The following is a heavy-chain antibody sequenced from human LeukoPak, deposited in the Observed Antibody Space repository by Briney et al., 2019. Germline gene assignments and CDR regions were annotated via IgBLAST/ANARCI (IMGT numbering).Heavy chain of an antibody. Sequence: GRSLRLSCAASGFTFSSYAMHWVRQAPGKGLEWVAVISYDGSNKYYADSVKGRFTISRDNSKNTLYLQMNSLRAEDTAVYYCAKGGGTAARRGGLNWFDPWGQGTLVTVSS. D-gene: IGHD6-6*01. V-gene: IGHV3-30-3*01. CDR1: GFTFSSYA. CDR3: AKGGGTAARRGGLNWFDP. CDR2: ISYDGSNK. J-gene: IGHJ5*02.